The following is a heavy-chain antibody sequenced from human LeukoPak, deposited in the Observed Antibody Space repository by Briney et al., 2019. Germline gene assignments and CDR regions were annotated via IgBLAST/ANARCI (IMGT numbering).Heavy chain of an antibody. V-gene: IGHV3-23*01. CDR3: ARLASNWYSSFDY. J-gene: IGHJ4*02. Sequence: PGGSLRLSCAASGFSFSTYGMSWVRQAPGKGLEWVSIISGSGGSTHYADSVKGRFTISRDNSKNTLSLQMNSLRAEDTALYYCARLASNWYSSFDYWGQGTLVTVSS. CDR2: ISGSGGST. D-gene: IGHD6-13*01. CDR1: GFSFSTYG.